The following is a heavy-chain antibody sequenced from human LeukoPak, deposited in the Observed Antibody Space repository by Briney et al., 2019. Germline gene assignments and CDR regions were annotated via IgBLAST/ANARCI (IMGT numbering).Heavy chain of an antibody. CDR3: ARGGYDYGDYDYYYYYMDV. CDR1: GFTFSSYT. J-gene: IGHJ6*03. CDR2: ISSSSCYM. Sequence: GGSLRLSCAASGFTFSSYTMNWVRQAPGKGLEWVSSISSSSCYMYYADSVKGRFTIFRDNAKNSLYLHMNSLRAEDTAVYYCARGGYDYGDYDYYYYYMDVWGKGTTVTVSS. D-gene: IGHD4-17*01. V-gene: IGHV3-21*06.